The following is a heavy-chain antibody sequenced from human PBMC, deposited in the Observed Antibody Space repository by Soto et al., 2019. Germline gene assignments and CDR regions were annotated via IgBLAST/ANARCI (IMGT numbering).Heavy chain of an antibody. J-gene: IGHJ1*01. D-gene: IGHD3-3*01. CDR3: AKDRYYDFWSGYQYFQH. CDR2: ISWNSGSI. Sequence: EVQLVESGGGLVQPGRSLRLSCAASGFTFDDYAMHWVRQAPGKGLEWVSGISWNSGSIGYADSVKGRFTISRDNAKNSLYLQMNSLRAEDTPLYYCAKDRYYDFWSGYQYFQHWGQGTLVTVSS. CDR1: GFTFDDYA. V-gene: IGHV3-9*01.